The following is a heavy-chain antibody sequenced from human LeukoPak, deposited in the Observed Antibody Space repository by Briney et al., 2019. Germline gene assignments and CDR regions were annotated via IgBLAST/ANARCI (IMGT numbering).Heavy chain of an antibody. Sequence: GASVKVSCKASGYTFTNYGISWVRQAPGQGLEWMGWISGYNGNTNYAQELQGRVTMTTDTSTNRAYMELSSLRSEGTAVYYCARAPGDGYNYAGNPPELKDSLQASPDHWYFDLWGRGTLVTVSS. CDR1: GYTFTNYG. J-gene: IGHJ2*01. CDR2: ISGYNGNT. CDR3: ARAPGDGYNYAGNPPELKDSLQASPDHWYFDL. V-gene: IGHV1-18*01. D-gene: IGHD5-24*01.